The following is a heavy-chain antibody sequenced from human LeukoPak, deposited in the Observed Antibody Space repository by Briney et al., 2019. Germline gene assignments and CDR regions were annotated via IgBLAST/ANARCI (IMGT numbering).Heavy chain of an antibody. CDR1: GFTFSHAW. V-gene: IGHV3-15*01. CDR3: TTASDCSGGSCYFDY. CDR2: IKSKTDGGTT. D-gene: IGHD2-15*01. J-gene: IGHJ4*02. Sequence: GGSLRLSCAASGFTFSHAWMSWVRQAPGKGLEWVGRIKSKTDGGTTGYAAPVKGRFTISRDDSKNTLYLQMNSLKTEDTAVYYCTTASDCSGGSCYFDYWGQGTLVTVSS.